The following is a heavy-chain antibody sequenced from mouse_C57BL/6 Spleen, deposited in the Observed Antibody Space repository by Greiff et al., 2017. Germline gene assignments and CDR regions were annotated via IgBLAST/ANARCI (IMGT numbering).Heavy chain of an antibody. V-gene: IGHV1-80*01. CDR1: GYAFSSYW. J-gene: IGHJ4*01. D-gene: IGHD1-1*01. CDR3: SRFEDSSVYAMDY. Sequence: VQLVESGAELVKPGASVKISCKASGYAFSSYWMNWVKQRPGKGLEWIGQIYPGDGDTNYNGKFKGKATLTADESSSTAYMQLSSLTSEDSAVYFCSRFEDSSVYAMDYWGQGTSVTVSS. CDR2: IYPGDGDT.